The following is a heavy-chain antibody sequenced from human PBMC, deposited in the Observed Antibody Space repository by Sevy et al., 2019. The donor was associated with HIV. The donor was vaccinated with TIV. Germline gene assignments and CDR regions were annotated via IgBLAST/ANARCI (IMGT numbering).Heavy chain of an antibody. D-gene: IGHD5-12*01. CDR1: GYTLTELS. V-gene: IGHV1-24*01. CDR3: ASSPFSGYDYPRPNYYYYMDV. Sequence: ASVKVSCKVSGYTLTELSIHWVRQAPGKGLEWMGGFDPEDGETIYAQKFQGRVTMTEDTSTDTAYMELSSLRSEDTAVYYCASSPFSGYDYPRPNYYYYMDVWGKGTTVTVSS. CDR2: FDPEDGET. J-gene: IGHJ6*03.